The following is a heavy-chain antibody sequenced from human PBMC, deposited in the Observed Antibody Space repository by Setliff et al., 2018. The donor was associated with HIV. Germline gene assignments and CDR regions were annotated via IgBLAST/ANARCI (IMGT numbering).Heavy chain of an antibody. CDR3: ARGARRYNYGYWFYHGMDV. Sequence: SETLSLTCSVSGDSISTGTYYWGWIRQPPGKGLEWIGSVSYSGSTLYNPSLKSRVTISVDTSKNQFSLKLNSVTAADTAVYYCARGARRYNYGYWFYHGMDVWGQGTTVT. J-gene: IGHJ6*02. CDR2: VSYSGST. CDR1: GDSISTGTYY. D-gene: IGHD5-18*01. V-gene: IGHV4-39*07.